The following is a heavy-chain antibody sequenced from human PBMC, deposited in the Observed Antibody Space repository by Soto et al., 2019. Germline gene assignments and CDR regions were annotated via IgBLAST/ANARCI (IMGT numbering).Heavy chain of an antibody. J-gene: IGHJ6*02. CDR3: ARERYQVTSDGMDV. CDR1: GYTFTVYD. D-gene: IGHD2-2*01. Sequence: VSVKVGFKACGYTFTVYDIHWGRDAPGQGLEWMGWINPQTGGRSDAQRFQGRVNLSRDTSMHTAYLELRRLTVDYAAVSFCARERYQVTSDGMDVCGQGTTVT. CDR2: INPQTGGR. V-gene: IGHV1-2*02.